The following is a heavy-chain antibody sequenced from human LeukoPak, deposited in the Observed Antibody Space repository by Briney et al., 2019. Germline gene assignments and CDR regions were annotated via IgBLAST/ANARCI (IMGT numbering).Heavy chain of an antibody. CDR3: ARGVRVGDY. CDR1: GFTFSSYC. D-gene: IGHD1-26*01. V-gene: IGHV3-7*01. Sequence: PAGTLSLSCAASGFTFSSYCLSWIRQPPGKGLEWVANIRQDGSEKYYVDSVKGRFTISRDNAKNSLYLQMNSLRAEDTAVYYCARGVRVGDYWGQGTLGTVSS. J-gene: IGHJ4*02. CDR2: IRQDGSEK.